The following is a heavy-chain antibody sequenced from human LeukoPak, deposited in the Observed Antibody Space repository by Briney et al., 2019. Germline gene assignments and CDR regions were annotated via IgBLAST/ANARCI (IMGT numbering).Heavy chain of an antibody. CDR1: DFPFNRYW. CDR2: IKEDESET. CDR3: ARYGFRYQYDY. J-gene: IGHJ4*02. D-gene: IGHD2-2*01. Sequence: PGGSLRLSCAAYDFPFNRYWMSWVRQAPGKGLEWVANIKEDESETYYVDSVKGRFTISRDNAKNSLYLQMNSLRVEDTAVYYCARYGFRYQYDYWGQGTLVTVSS. V-gene: IGHV3-7*01.